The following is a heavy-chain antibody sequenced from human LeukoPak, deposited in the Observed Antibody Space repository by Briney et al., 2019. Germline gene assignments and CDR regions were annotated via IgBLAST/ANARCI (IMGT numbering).Heavy chain of an antibody. Sequence: GRSLRLSCAASGFTFSSYGMHWVRQAPGKGLEWVAVISYDGSNKYYADSVKGRFTISRDNSKNTLYLQMNSLRAEDTAVYYCARDNRKNSNFDYWGQGTLVTVSS. CDR2: ISYDGSNK. J-gene: IGHJ4*02. CDR1: GFTFSSYG. V-gene: IGHV3-30*03. CDR3: ARDNRKNSNFDY. D-gene: IGHD2/OR15-2a*01.